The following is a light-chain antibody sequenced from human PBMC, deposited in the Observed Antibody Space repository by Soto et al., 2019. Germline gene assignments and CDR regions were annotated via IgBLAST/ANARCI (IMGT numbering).Light chain of an antibody. CDR3: QQSNSFPRT. CDR1: HVINSW. CDR2: AAS. V-gene: IGKV1-12*01. Sequence: DIQMTQSPSSVSASVGDRVTITCRASHVINSWLAWHQQKPGKAPKLLIYAASTMQSGVPSRFSGSGSGTEFTLTISSLQPADSATYFCQQSNSFPRTFGGGTKVEVK. J-gene: IGKJ4*01.